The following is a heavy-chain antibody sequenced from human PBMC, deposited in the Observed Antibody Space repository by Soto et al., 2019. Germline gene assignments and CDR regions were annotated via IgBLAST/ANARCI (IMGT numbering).Heavy chain of an antibody. CDR2: IVVGSGNT. CDR1: GFTFTSSA. V-gene: IGHV1-58*02. Sequence: SVKVSCKASGFTFTSSAMQWVRQARGQRLEWIGWIVVGSGNTNYAQKFQERVTITRDMYTSTAYMELSSLRSEDTAVYYCAENSGYAYYYYMDVWGKVTTVTVSS. D-gene: IGHD5-12*01. J-gene: IGHJ6*03. CDR3: AENSGYAYYYYMDV.